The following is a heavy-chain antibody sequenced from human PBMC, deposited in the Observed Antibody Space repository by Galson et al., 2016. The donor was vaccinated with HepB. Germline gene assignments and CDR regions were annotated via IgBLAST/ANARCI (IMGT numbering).Heavy chain of an antibody. CDR3: AKDSIIQPPIQSHYHYYGMDV. D-gene: IGHD5-18*01. J-gene: IGHJ6*02. CDR1: GFTFSNYA. CDR2: ISSSGANT. V-gene: IGHV3-23*01. Sequence: SLRLSCAASGFTFSNYAMSWVRQAPGKGLEWVSSISSSGANTKYADSVKGRFTISRDNSRSTLYLQMHSLRAEDTAVYYFAKDSIIQPPIQSHYHYYGMDVWGQGTTVTVSS.